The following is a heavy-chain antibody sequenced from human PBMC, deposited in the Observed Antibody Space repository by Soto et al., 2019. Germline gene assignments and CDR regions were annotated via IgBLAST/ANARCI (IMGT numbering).Heavy chain of an antibody. Sequence: QITLNESGPTQVKPRQTLTLTCTFSGFSLTTSGVGVGWIRQSPGKAPEWLALIYWDDDKRYSPSLKSRLTITKDPFKNQVVPTMADLDPADTATYYCAHRVLRTVFGLVTTTAIYFDFWGQGTPVAVSS. J-gene: IGHJ4*02. V-gene: IGHV2-5*02. CDR1: GFSLTTSGVG. CDR3: AHRVLRTVFGLVTTTAIYFDF. D-gene: IGHD3-3*01. CDR2: IYWDDDK.